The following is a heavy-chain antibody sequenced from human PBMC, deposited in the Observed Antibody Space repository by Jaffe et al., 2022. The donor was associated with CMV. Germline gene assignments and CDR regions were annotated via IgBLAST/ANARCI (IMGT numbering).Heavy chain of an antibody. CDR2: ISGSGGST. CDR3: ASQPQGPPSGWYGEDYYGMDV. V-gene: IGHV3-23*01. Sequence: EVQLLESGGGLVQPGGSLRLSCAASGFTFSSYAMSWVRQAPGKGLEWVSAISGSGGSTYYADSVKGRFTISRDNSKNTLYLQMNSLRAEDTAVYYCASQPQGPPSGWYGEDYYGMDVWGQGTTVTVSS. CDR1: GFTFSSYA. D-gene: IGHD6-19*01. J-gene: IGHJ6*02.